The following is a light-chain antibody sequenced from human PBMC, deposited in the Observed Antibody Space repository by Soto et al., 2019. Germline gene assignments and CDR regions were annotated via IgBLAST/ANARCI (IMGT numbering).Light chain of an antibody. CDR1: QSITIC. J-gene: IGKJ1*01. CDR2: AAS. V-gene: IGKV1-5*01. CDR3: QQSNSYSWT. Sequence: DIQMTQSPSTLSASVGDRVTITCRASQSITICLAWYQQKPGKAPKLLIFAASSLESGVPSRFSGSGSGTDFTLTISSLQPDDFATYYCQQSNSYSWTFGQGTKVEIK.